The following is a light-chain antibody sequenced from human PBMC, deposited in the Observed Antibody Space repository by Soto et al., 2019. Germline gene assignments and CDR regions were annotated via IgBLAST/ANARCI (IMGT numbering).Light chain of an antibody. V-gene: IGKV1-5*01. CDR2: DAS. CDR3: LQYSSHSWT. CDR1: RRISDW. J-gene: IGKJ1*01. Sequence: DIQMTQSPSSLSPSVGDSVTITCRASRRISDWLAWYQQKPGKAPELLIFDASNLKSGVSSRFSGSGSGTEFTLNISRLQPDGVANYYGLQYSSHSWTFGQGTKVEIK.